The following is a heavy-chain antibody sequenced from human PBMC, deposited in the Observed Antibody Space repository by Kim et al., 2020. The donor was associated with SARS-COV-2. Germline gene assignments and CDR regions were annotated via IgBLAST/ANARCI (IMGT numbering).Heavy chain of an antibody. V-gene: IGHV3-23*01. D-gene: IGHD6-6*01. CDR3: AEGGGGSSSFFYYYMDV. J-gene: IGHJ6*03. Sequence: GGSLRLSCAASGFTFSNYAMSWVRQAPGKGLEWVSSISGSGVSTYHADSVKGRFSVSRDNSKNTLYLQMNSLRAEDTAVYYCAEGGGGSSSFFYYYMDV. CDR2: ISGSGVST. CDR1: GFTFSNYA.